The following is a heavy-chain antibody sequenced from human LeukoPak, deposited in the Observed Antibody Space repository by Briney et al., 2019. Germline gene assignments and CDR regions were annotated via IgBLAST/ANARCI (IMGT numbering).Heavy chain of an antibody. CDR1: GGSISSYY. D-gene: IGHD6-13*01. V-gene: IGHV4-34*01. CDR2: IDHSGAT. CDR3: ARSGTYQYSSTSDY. J-gene: IGHJ4*02. Sequence: PSETLSLTCTVSGGSISSYYWSWIRQTPGKRLEWIGEIDHSGATNYNPSLKSRVTISLGTSKNQFSLKLTSVIAADTAVYFCARSGTYQYSSTSDYWGQGTLVTVSS.